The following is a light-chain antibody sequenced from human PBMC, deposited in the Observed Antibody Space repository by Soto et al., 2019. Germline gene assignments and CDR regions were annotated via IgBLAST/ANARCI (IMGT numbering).Light chain of an antibody. CDR3: QQYDSAPMYT. V-gene: IGKV3-20*01. CDR2: GTS. CDR1: QSVSSSY. J-gene: IGKJ2*01. Sequence: EIVLTQSPGTLSLSPGERASLSCRASQSVSSSYLAWYQQKPGQAPRLLIYGTSTRATGTPDRFSGSGSGTDFTLTISRLEPEDFAVYYWQQYDSAPMYTFGQGTKLEIK.